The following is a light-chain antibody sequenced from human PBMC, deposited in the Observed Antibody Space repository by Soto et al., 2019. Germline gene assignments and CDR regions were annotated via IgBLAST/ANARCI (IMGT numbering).Light chain of an antibody. CDR2: KVS. CDR3: MQGTHWPIT. J-gene: IGKJ5*01. V-gene: IGKV2-30*02. Sequence: DVVMTQSPLSLPVTLGQPASISCRSNQSLVHSDGIAYFSWFQQRPGRSPRRLIYKVSNRDSGVPARFRGSGSGTDFALKISRVEAEDVGVYYCMQGTHWPITFGQVTRLEIK. CDR1: QSLVHSDGIAY.